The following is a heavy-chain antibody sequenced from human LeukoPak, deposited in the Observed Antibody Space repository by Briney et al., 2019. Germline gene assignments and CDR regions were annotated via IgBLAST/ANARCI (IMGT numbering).Heavy chain of an antibody. V-gene: IGHV4-4*07. J-gene: IGHJ4*02. CDR2: IYTSGST. Sequence: NPSETLSLTCTVSGGSISSYYWSWIRQPAGNGLEWIGRIYTSGSTTYNSSLKSRVTMSVDTSKNQFSLKLSSVTAADTAVYYCASGGLRYSGTYWGQGTLVTVSS. CDR1: GGSISSYY. D-gene: IGHD1-26*01. CDR3: ASGGLRYSGTY.